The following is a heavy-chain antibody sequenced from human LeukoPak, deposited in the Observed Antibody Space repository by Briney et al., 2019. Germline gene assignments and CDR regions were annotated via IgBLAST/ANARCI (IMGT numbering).Heavy chain of an antibody. J-gene: IGHJ5*01. CDR3: TRQSQACSTGSCYVVS. CDR2: IYPGDSDT. Sequence: GESLKISCEGAGYTFRSYWIGWVRQMPGEDLEWRGMIYPGDSDTRYSPSFQGQVTFSADLTLNTAYLQWSSLEASDTAIYYCTRQSQACSTGSCYVVSWGQGTQVTVSS. CDR1: GYTFRSYW. V-gene: IGHV5-51*01. D-gene: IGHD2-15*01.